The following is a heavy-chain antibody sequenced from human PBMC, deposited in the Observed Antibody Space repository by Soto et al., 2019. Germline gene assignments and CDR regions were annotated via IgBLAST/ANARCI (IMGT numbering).Heavy chain of an antibody. V-gene: IGHV1-69*13. D-gene: IGHD1-26*01. J-gene: IGHJ4*02. CDR1: GGTFSSYA. CDR3: ARVGSGSYFPADPYFDY. Sequence: SVKVSCKASGGTFSSYAISWVRQAPGQGLEWMGGIIPIFGTANYAQKFQGRVTITADESTSTAYMELSSLRSEDTAVYYCARVGSGSYFPADPYFDYWGQGTPVTVSS. CDR2: IIPIFGTA.